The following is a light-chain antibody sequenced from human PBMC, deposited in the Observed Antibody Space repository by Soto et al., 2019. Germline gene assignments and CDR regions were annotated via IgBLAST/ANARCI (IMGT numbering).Light chain of an antibody. CDR1: SSNIGTNY. J-gene: IGLJ3*02. Sequence: QSVLTQPPSASGTPGQRVTISCSGSSSNIGTNYVYWYQHLPGTAPNLLLYRNNQRPSGVPDRFSGSKSGTSASLAISGLRSEDEADYYCAAWDDSLSALVFGGGTKLTVL. V-gene: IGLV1-47*01. CDR2: RNN. CDR3: AAWDDSLSALV.